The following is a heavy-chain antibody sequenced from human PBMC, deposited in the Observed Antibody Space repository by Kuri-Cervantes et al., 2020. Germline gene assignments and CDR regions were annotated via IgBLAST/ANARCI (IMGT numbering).Heavy chain of an antibody. J-gene: IGHJ3*02. CDR3: ARDDDDYYGSGSYYN. D-gene: IGHD3-10*01. Sequence: GESLKISCAASGFTFITYTMNWVRQAPGKGLEWVSSISSSSSYIYYADSVKGRFTISRDNAKNSLFLQMNNLRAEDTAVYYCARDDDDYYGSGSYYNWGQGTMVTVSS. CDR2: ISSSSSYI. V-gene: IGHV3-21*01. CDR1: GFTFITYT.